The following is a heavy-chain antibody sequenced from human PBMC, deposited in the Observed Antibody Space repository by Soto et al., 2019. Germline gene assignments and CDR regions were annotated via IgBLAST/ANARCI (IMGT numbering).Heavy chain of an antibody. V-gene: IGHV1-18*01. CDR1: GYTFTSYG. J-gene: IGHJ4*02. CDR2: ISAYNGNT. D-gene: IGHD4-17*01. CDR3: ARDWPTSLDHGDSNFDY. Sequence: GASVKVSCKASGYTFTSYGISWVRQAPGQGLEWMGWISAYNGNTNYAQKLQGRVTMTTDTSTSTAYMELRSLRSDDTAVYYCARDWPTSLDHGDSNFDYWGQGTLVTVSS.